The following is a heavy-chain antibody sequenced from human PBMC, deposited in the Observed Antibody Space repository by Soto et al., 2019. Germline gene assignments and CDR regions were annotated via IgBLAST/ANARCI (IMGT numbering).Heavy chain of an antibody. CDR1: GFTFNTYG. Sequence: GGSLRLSCAASGFTFNTYGMHWVRQAPGRGLEWVAFISYDGSNEYYADSVKGRFTISRDNYKNTVFLQMNSLRGEDTAVYYCETYLEVAAGWFDPWGQGALVTVSS. V-gene: IGHV3-30*03. D-gene: IGHD6-19*01. CDR2: ISYDGSNE. CDR3: ETYLEVAAGWFDP. J-gene: IGHJ5*02.